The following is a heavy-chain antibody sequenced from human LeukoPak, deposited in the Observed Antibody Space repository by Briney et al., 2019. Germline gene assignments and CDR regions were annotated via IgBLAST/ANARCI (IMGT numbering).Heavy chain of an antibody. Sequence: ASVKVSCKASGYTFTGYYIQWVRQAPGQGLEWMGWINPNSGGTNYARKFQGRVTLTRDTSISTAYMELSRLRSDDTAVYYCAREEGATMAANWFDPWGQGTLVTVSS. CDR2: INPNSGGT. D-gene: IGHD1-26*01. V-gene: IGHV1-2*02. CDR1: GYTFTGYY. CDR3: AREEGATMAANWFDP. J-gene: IGHJ5*02.